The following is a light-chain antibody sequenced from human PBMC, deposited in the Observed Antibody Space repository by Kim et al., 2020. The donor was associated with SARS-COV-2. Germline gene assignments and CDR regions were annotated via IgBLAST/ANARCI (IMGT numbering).Light chain of an antibody. J-gene: IGLJ3*02. V-gene: IGLV1-40*01. CDR3: QSYDSSLDGWV. CDR1: SSNIGAIYD. CDR2: GNN. Sequence: RVTLACTGSSSNIGAIYDGHWYQQRPGTAPKLLIYGNNNRPSGVPDRFSASKSGTSASLAITGVQAEDEADYYCQSYDSSLDGWVFGGGTKLTVL.